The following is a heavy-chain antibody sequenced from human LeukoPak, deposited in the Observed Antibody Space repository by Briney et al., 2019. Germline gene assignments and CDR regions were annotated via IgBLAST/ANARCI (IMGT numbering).Heavy chain of an antibody. CDR1: GGTFSSYA. CDR2: IIPIFGTA. Sequence: SVKVSCKASGGTFSSYAISWVRQAPGQGLEWMGGIIPIFGTANYAQKFQGRVTITADESTSTAYMELSSLRSEDTAVYYCARAPFTSTPPVPDAFDIWGQGTMVTVSS. J-gene: IGHJ3*02. CDR3: ARAPFTSTPPVPDAFDI. D-gene: IGHD2-15*01. V-gene: IGHV1-69*13.